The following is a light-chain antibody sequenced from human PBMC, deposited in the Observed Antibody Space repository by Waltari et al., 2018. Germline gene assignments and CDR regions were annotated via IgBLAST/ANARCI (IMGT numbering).Light chain of an antibody. V-gene: IGLV2-14*01. Sequence: QSALTQPASVSGPPGQSITISCSGTDRDVGAYDFVSWYQQHPGKAPHLIIYEVTNRPSGSSKRFSASKSGNTASLTISGRQAEDEADYYCSSYTTSSAPVVFGTGTRVTVL. J-gene: IGLJ1*01. CDR1: DRDVGAYDF. CDR3: SSYTTSSAPVV. CDR2: EVT.